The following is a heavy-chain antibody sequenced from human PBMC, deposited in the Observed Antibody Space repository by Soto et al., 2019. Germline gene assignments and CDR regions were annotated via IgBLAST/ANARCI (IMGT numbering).Heavy chain of an antibody. J-gene: IGHJ5*02. Sequence: QITLKESGPTLVKPTQTLTLTCTFSGFSLSTSGVGVGWIRQPPGKALEWLALIYWDDDKRYSPSLKSRLTLTKVTSRNQVVLTMTNIDPVDTGTYYCAHRRCLRWFDPRGQGTLVTVSS. CDR2: IYWDDDK. CDR3: AHRRCLRWFDP. V-gene: IGHV2-5*02. CDR1: GFSLSTSGVG.